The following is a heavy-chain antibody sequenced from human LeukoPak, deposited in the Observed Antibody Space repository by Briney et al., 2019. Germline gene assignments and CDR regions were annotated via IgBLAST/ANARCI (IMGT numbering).Heavy chain of an antibody. CDR2: ISTGGRTV. V-gene: IGHV3-48*03. J-gene: IGHJ4*02. Sequence: WGSLRLSCAASGFTFSDYEMNWVRQAPGKGLEWLSYISTGGRTVKYADSVKGRFTISRDNARSSLFLQMSNLRVEDTAVYFCARGATVTYYFDHWGQGILVAVSS. D-gene: IGHD4-17*01. CDR3: ARGATVTYYFDH. CDR1: GFTFSDYE.